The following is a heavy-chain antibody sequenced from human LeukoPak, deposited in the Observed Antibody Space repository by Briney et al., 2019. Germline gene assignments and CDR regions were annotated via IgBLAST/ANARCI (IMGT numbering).Heavy chain of an antibody. CDR2: IKQDGSEK. D-gene: IGHD5-18*01. CDR3: ARNGYSYGYYFDY. V-gene: IGHV3-7*01. J-gene: IGHJ4*02. Sequence: GGSLRLSCAASGFTVISNYISWVRQAPGKGLEWVANIKQDGSEKYYVDSVKGRFTISRDNAKNSLYLQMNSLRAEDTAVYYCARNGYSYGYYFDYWGQGTLVTVSS. CDR1: GFTVISNY.